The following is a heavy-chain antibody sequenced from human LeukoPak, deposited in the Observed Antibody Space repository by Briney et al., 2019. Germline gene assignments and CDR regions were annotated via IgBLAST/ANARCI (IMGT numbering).Heavy chain of an antibody. D-gene: IGHD2-2*01. Sequence: PGRSLRLSCAASGFTFSSYAMHWVRQAPGKGLECVAVISYDGNNKYYADSVKGRFTISRDNSKNTLYLQIDSPRAEDTALYSCAKDLAVRVVVPATTNYYYYRMDVWGQGTAVTVSS. J-gene: IGHJ6*02. CDR1: GFTFSSYA. V-gene: IGHV3-30-3*02. CDR2: ISYDGNNK. CDR3: AKDLAVRVVVPATTNYYYYRMDV.